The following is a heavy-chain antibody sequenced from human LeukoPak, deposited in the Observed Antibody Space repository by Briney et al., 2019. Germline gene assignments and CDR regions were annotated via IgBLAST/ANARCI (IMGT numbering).Heavy chain of an antibody. Sequence: PSETLSLTCAVYGGSFSGYYWSWLRQPPGKGLEWIGEINHSGSTNYNPSLKSRVTISVDTSKNQFSLKLSSVTAADTAVYYCARKQLYDYVWGSYRYTPSFDYWGQGTLVTVSS. J-gene: IGHJ4*02. CDR2: INHSGST. V-gene: IGHV4-34*01. CDR1: GGSFSGYY. CDR3: ARKQLYDYVWGSYRYTPSFDY. D-gene: IGHD3-16*02.